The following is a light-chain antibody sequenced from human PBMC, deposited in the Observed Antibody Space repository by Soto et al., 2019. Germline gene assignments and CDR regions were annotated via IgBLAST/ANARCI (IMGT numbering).Light chain of an antibody. Sequence: VQMTQSPASLSTPLGCIFTRHSRASQSISSYLNWYQQKPGKAPKLLIYAASSLQSGVPSRFSGSGSGTDFTLTISSLQPEDFAAYYCQQSDSTPQTFGQGTKVDIK. CDR1: QSISSY. CDR2: AAS. V-gene: IGKV1-39*01. CDR3: QQSDSTPQT. J-gene: IGKJ1*01.